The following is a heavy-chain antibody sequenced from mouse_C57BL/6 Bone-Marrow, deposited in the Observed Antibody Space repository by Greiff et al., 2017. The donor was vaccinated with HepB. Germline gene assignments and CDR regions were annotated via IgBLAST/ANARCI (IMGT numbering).Heavy chain of an antibody. Sequence: EVQLVESGGDLVKPGGSLKLSCAASGFTFSSYGMSWVRQTPDKRLEWVATISSGGSYTYYPDSVKGRFTISRDNAKNTLYLQMSSLKSEDTAMYYCARGSSYVSFDYWGQGTTLTVSS. CDR1: GFTFSSYG. CDR2: ISSGGSYT. CDR3: ARGSSYVSFDY. D-gene: IGHD1-1*01. J-gene: IGHJ2*01. V-gene: IGHV5-6*01.